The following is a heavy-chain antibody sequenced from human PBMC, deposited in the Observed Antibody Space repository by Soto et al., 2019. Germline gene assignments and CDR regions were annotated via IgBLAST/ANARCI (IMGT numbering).Heavy chain of an antibody. V-gene: IGHV1-46*01. CDR2: INPTTGLT. CDR3: ARALRNGYFYGMDL. CDR1: GYAFSNNF. J-gene: IGHJ6*02. D-gene: IGHD2-8*01. Sequence: QVQLVQSGAEVKKPGASVKVSCMASGYAFSNNFMHWVRQAPAQGLEWMGVINPTTGLTSNAQKFQGRITMTSDTSSSTAYMELSSLRSEDTAVYYCARALRNGYFYGMDLWGQGTTVTFSS.